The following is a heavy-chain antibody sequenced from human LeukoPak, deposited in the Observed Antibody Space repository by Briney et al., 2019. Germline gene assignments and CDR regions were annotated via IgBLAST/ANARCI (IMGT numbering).Heavy chain of an antibody. D-gene: IGHD6-19*01. CDR1: GYRFTSYW. J-gene: IGHJ4*02. CDR2: IYPGDSDT. Sequence: GESLQISCKASGYRFTSYWIGWVRQMPGKGLEWVGIIYPGDSDTTYSPSFQGQVTISADKSITTAYLQWSSLKASDTAMYYCARPIAVAGVYYFDSWGQGTLVTVSS. CDR3: ARPIAVAGVYYFDS. V-gene: IGHV5-51*01.